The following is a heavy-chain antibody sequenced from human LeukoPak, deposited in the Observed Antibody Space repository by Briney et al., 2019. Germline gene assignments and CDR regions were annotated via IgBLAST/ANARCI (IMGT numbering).Heavy chain of an antibody. D-gene: IGHD3-16*02. J-gene: IGHJ4*02. V-gene: IGHV3-30-3*01. CDR1: GFDFSGYG. Sequence: GGSLRLSCAASGFDFSGYGMHWVRQAPDKGLEWITVISPDGSETSYADSVKGRFTISRDNSQDTLYLQMNSLRPADTAVYYCATYVWGTYRRNFDYWGQGTLVTVSS. CDR3: ATYVWGTYRRNFDY. CDR2: ISPDGSET.